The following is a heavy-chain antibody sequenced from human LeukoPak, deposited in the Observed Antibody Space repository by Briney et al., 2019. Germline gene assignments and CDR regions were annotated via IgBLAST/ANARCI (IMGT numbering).Heavy chain of an antibody. CDR1: GGSISSGDYY. CDR3: ARSREGDYGVPFDY. Sequence: SHTLSLTCTVSGGSISSGDYYWSWIRQPPGKGLEWIGYIYYSGSTYYNPSLKSRVTISVDTSKNQFSLKLSSVTAADTAVYYCARSREGDYGVPFDYWGQGTLVTVSS. CDR2: IYYSGST. V-gene: IGHV4-30-4*01. J-gene: IGHJ4*02. D-gene: IGHD4-17*01.